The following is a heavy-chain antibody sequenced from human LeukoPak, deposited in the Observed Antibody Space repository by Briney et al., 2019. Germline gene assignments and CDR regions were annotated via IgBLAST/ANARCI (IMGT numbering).Heavy chain of an antibody. J-gene: IGHJ4*02. CDR2: IYYSGST. V-gene: IGHV4-39*01. CDR3: ARSAAGTLVIGY. D-gene: IGHD6-13*01. CDR1: GGSISNSIYY. Sequence: KPSETLSLTCTVSGGSISNSIYYWGWIRQPPGKGLEWIGSIYYSGSTYYNPSLKSRVTISVDTSKNQFSLKLSSVTDADTAVYYCARSAAGTLVIGYWGQGTLVTVSS.